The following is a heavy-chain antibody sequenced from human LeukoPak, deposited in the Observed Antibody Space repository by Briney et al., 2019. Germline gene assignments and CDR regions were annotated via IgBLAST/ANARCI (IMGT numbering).Heavy chain of an antibody. CDR2: VSSSAGSK. D-gene: IGHD2-2*01. CDR3: AKARVARAYYSSRGYYNFNY. J-gene: IGHJ4*02. V-gene: IGHV3-23*01. Sequence: PGGSLGLSCAASGFTFSNFAMTWVRQAPGKGLEWVSSVSSSAGSKYYADSVKGRFTISRDNSRNTLFLQMDGLRAEDTAMYYCAKARVARAYYSSRGYYNFNYWGQGTLVTVSS. CDR1: GFTFSNFA.